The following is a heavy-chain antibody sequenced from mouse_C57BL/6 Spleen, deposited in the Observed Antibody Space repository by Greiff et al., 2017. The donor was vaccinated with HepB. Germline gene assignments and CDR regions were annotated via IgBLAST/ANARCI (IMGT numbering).Heavy chain of an antibody. CDR3: ARDHGSRGFDY. CDR2: ISDGGSYT. J-gene: IGHJ2*01. CDR1: GFTFSSYA. D-gene: IGHD1-1*01. V-gene: IGHV5-4*01. Sequence: EVQLVESGGGLVKPGGSLKLSCAASGFTFSSYAMSWVRQTPEKRLEWVATISDGGSYTYYPDNVKGRFTISRDNAKNNLYLQMSHLKSEDTAMYYCARDHGSRGFDYWGQGTTLTVSS.